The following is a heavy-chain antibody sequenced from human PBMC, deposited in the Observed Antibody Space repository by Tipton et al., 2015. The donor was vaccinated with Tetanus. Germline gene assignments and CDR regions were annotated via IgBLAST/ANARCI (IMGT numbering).Heavy chain of an antibody. CDR1: GFVFSNYA. V-gene: IGHV3-21*01. CDR2: ISSTSAYI. Sequence: SLRLSCTVSGFVFSNYAMNWVRQAPGKGLEWVSSISSTSAYIYYADSLKGRFTISRDNGKNLVYLQMNSLGVEDSAVYFCASGASLDYWGPGTLVTVSS. D-gene: IGHD3-16*02. J-gene: IGHJ4*02. CDR3: ASGASLDY.